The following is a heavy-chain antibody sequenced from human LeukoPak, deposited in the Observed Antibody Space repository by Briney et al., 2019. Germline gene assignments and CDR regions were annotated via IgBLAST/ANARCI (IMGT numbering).Heavy chain of an antibody. Sequence: GGSLRLSCAASGFTFSDYYMSWIRQAPGKGLEWVSYISSSGSTIYYADSVKGRFTISRDNAKNSLYLQMNSLRAEDTAVYYCARDQADGSGYYYFDYWGQGTLVTVSS. V-gene: IGHV3-11*01. CDR3: ARDQADGSGYYYFDY. D-gene: IGHD3-22*01. J-gene: IGHJ4*02. CDR1: GFTFSDYY. CDR2: ISSSGSTI.